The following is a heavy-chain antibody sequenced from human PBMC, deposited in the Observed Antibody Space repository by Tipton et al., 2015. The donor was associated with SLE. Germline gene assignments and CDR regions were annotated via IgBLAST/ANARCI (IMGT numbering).Heavy chain of an antibody. V-gene: IGHV4-34*01. Sequence: SRVTISVDTSKNQFSLKLSSVTAADTAVYYCARGKSSGYYYDFDYWGQGTLVTVSS. CDR3: ARGKSSGYYYDFDY. J-gene: IGHJ4*02. D-gene: IGHD3-22*01.